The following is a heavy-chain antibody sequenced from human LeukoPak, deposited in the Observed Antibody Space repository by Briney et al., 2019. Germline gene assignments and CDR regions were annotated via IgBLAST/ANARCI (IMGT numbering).Heavy chain of an antibody. CDR3: AGGLPLTRGNSGSYRY. CDR2: IIPIFGTA. D-gene: IGHD3-10*01. V-gene: IGHV1-69*01. Sequence: SVKVSCKASGGTFSSYAISWVRQAPGQGLEWMGGIIPIFGTANYARKFQGRVTITADESTSTAYMELGSLRSEDTAVYYCAGGLPLTRGNSGSYRYWGQGTLVTVSS. J-gene: IGHJ4*02. CDR1: GGTFSSYA.